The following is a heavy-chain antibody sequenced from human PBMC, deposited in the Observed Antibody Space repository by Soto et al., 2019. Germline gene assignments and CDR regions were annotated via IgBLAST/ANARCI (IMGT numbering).Heavy chain of an antibody. D-gene: IGHD6-13*01. Sequence: EVQLVQSGAEVKKAGESLKISCQGSGYSFTNYWVGWVRQIPGRGLEWMGIIHPGDSDTRYSPFFQGQVTISADKSISTAYLQWCSLKASDTAMYYCARHNRYSSTWFEGWFDPWGQGTLVTVSS. V-gene: IGHV5-51*03. CDR2: IHPGDSDT. CDR1: GYSFTNYW. CDR3: ARHNRYSSTWFEGWFDP. J-gene: IGHJ5*02.